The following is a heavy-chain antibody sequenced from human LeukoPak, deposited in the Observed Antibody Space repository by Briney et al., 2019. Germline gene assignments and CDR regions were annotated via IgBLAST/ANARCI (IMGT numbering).Heavy chain of an antibody. D-gene: IGHD4-17*01. CDR3: ARDPTSLYGDYLTHFDY. CDR2: ISYGGSNK. CDR1: GFTFSSYA. V-gene: IGHV3-30-3*01. J-gene: IGHJ4*02. Sequence: GGSLRLSCAASGFTFSSYAMHWVRQAPGKGLEWVAVISYGGSNKYYADSVKGQFTISRDNSKNTLYLQMNSLRAEDTAVYYCARDPTSLYGDYLTHFDYWGQGTLVTVSS.